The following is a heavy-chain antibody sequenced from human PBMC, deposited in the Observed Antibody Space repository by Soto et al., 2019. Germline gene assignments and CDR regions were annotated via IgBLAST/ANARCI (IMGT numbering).Heavy chain of an antibody. Sequence: QVQLVESGGGVVQPGRSLRLSCAASGFTFSSYGMHWVRQAPGKGLEWVAVIWYDGSNKYYADSVKGRFTISRDNSKNTLYLQMNSLGAEDTAVYYCAREREEMATIRYFDYWGQGTLVTVSS. CDR3: AREREEMATIRYFDY. D-gene: IGHD5-12*01. CDR2: IWYDGSNK. V-gene: IGHV3-33*01. J-gene: IGHJ4*02. CDR1: GFTFSSYG.